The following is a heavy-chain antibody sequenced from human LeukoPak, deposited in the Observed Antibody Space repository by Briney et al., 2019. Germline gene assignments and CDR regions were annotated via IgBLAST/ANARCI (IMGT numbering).Heavy chain of an antibody. D-gene: IGHD3-22*01. CDR2: FDPEDGET. CDR3: ATAEYDSSGHKGFDY. CDR1: GYTLTELS. J-gene: IGHJ4*02. V-gene: IGHV1-24*01. Sequence: ASVKVSCKVSGYTLTELSMHWVRQAPGKGLEWMGGFDPEDGETIYAQKFQGRVTMTEDTSTDTACMELSSLRSEDTAVYYCATAEYDSSGHKGFDYWGQGTLVTVSS.